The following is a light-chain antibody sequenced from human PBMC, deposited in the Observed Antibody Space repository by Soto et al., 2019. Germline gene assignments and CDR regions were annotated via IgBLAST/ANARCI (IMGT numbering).Light chain of an antibody. V-gene: IGLV2-11*01. CDR1: SSDVGGFNY. Sequence: QSALTQPRSVSGSPGQSVTISCTGTSSDVGGFNYVSWYQQHPGKDPKLMIYDVSERPSGVPDRFSGSKSGNTASLTISGLQVDDEADYYCCSYAGTYAYVFGTGTKLPS. J-gene: IGLJ1*01. CDR2: DVS. CDR3: CSYAGTYAYV.